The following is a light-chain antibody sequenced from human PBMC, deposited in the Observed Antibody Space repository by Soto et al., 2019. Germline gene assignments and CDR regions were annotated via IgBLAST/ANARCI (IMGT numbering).Light chain of an antibody. V-gene: IGLV2-11*01. CDR1: SSDVGGYNY. J-gene: IGLJ1*01. Sequence: QSALAQPRSVSGSPGQPVTISCTGTSSDVGGYNYVSWYQQYPGKAPKVMIYAVTKRPSGVPDRISGSKSGNTASLTISGLQALDFADYSCCAFAGSSTYVFGTGTNVTV. CDR3: CAFAGSSTYV. CDR2: AVT.